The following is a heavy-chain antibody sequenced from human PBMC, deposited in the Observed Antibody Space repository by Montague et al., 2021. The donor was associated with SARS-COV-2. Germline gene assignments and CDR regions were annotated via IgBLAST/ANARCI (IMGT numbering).Heavy chain of an antibody. CDR2: ISHDGSNE. CDR1: GFTFHTYN. Sequence: SLSLSCAASGFTFHTYNMHWVRQAPGKGLEWVAVISHDGSNEYYADSVRGRFIISRDNSQNTLYLQMNSLGPEDAAIYYCANIYYYNSGTKFDFWGQGTLVTVSS. V-gene: IGHV3-30*18. CDR3: ANIYYYNSGTKFDF. D-gene: IGHD3-22*01. J-gene: IGHJ4*02.